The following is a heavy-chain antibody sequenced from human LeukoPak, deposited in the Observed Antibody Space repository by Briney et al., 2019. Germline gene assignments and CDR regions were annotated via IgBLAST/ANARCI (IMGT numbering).Heavy chain of an antibody. D-gene: IGHD3-10*01. J-gene: IGHJ1*01. CDR3: ARIGGVFHH. CDR1: GASVSSDGFW. CDR2: IGYSGTT. V-gene: IGHV4-61*03. Sequence: SETLSLTCAVSGASVSSDGFWWNWVRQPPGKGLEWIGQIGYSGTTNYKPSLKSPLTISTDASNNHFSLRLTPVTPADTAVYYCARIGGVFHHWGQGTLVTVSS.